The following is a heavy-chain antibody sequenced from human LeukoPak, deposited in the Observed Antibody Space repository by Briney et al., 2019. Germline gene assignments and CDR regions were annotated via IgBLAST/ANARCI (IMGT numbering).Heavy chain of an antibody. CDR3: ARGFELDY. CDR2: IKQEGSEK. V-gene: IGHV3-7*01. Sequence: GGSLRLSCAASGFTFSSFWMSWVRQAPGKGLEWVANIKQEGSEKYYVGSVKGRFAISRDDARNSLYLQMNSLRAEDTAVYFCARGFELDYWGQGTLVTVSS. CDR1: GFTFSSFW. J-gene: IGHJ4*02.